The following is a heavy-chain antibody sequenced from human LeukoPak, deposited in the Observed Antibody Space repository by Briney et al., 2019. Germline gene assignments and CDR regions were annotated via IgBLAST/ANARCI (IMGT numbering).Heavy chain of an antibody. CDR1: GFIFSTYA. Sequence: GGSLRLSCAASGFIFSTYAMSWVRQAPGKGLEWVSAISSSGGYTYYADSVEGRFTISRDNSKNTLYLQMNSLRAEDTAVYYCARSVSSRFTSPRRPYYFDSWGQGTLVTVSS. V-gene: IGHV3-23*01. CDR2: ISSSGGYT. CDR3: ARSVSSRFTSPRRPYYFDS. J-gene: IGHJ4*02. D-gene: IGHD3-10*01.